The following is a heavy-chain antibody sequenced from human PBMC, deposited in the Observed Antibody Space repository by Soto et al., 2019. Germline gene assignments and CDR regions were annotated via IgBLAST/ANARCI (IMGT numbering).Heavy chain of an antibody. V-gene: IGHV3-48*01. J-gene: IGHJ4*02. D-gene: IGHD5-18*01. CDR3: ARDSGYSYGSFVY. CDR2: ISSSSSTI. CDR1: GFTFSSYS. Sequence: GGSLSLSCAASGFTFSSYSMNWVRQAPGKGLEWVSYISSSSSTIYYADSVKGRFTISRDNAKNSLYLQMNSLRAEDTAVYYCARDSGYSYGSFVYWGQEALVTVFS.